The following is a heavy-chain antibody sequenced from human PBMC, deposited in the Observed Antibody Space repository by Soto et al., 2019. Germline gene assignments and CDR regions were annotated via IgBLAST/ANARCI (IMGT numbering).Heavy chain of an antibody. CDR1: GYTFTNYG. J-gene: IGHJ4*02. CDR3: ATQARIAVAGAFEGY. Sequence: GASVKVSCKASGYTFTNYGISWVRQAPGQGLEWMGWISAYNGNTDYAQKFQGRVTMTEDTSTDTAYMELSSLRSEDTAVYYCATQARIAVAGAFEGYWGQGTLVTVSS. V-gene: IGHV1-18*01. D-gene: IGHD6-19*01. CDR2: ISAYNGNT.